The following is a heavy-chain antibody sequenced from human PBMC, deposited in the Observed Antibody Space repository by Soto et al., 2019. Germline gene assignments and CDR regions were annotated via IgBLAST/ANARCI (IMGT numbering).Heavy chain of an antibody. Sequence: GGSLRLSCAASGFTFSSYAMSWVRQAPGKGLEWVSAISGSGGSTYYADSVKGRFTISRDTSKNQFSLKLSSVTAADTVVYYCARGSSSGWPPFDYWGQGTLVXVSS. CDR1: GFTFSSYA. CDR3: ARGSSSGWPPFDY. V-gene: IGHV3-23*01. CDR2: ISGSGGST. J-gene: IGHJ4*02. D-gene: IGHD6-19*01.